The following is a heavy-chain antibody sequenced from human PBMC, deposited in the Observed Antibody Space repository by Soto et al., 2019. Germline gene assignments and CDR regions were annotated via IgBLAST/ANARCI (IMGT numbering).Heavy chain of an antibody. CDR2: TTPYTGNT. J-gene: IGHJ6*02. Sequence: ASVKVSCKASGYHFISYGISWVRQAPGQGLQGMGWTTPYTGNTNYAQKFQGRVSMTTDTSTTTGSMELGVLTSDNTDVYYCARDRVPGAGTRSSYNYGMDVWGQGTRVTVSS. CDR1: GYHFISYG. D-gene: IGHD6-19*01. CDR3: ARDRVPGAGTRSSYNYGMDV. V-gene: IGHV1-18*04.